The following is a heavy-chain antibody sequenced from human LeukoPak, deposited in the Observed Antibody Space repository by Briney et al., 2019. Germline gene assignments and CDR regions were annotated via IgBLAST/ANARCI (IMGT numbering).Heavy chain of an antibody. J-gene: IGHJ4*02. Sequence: PGGSLRLSCAASRFTFSSYSINWVRQAPGKGLEWVSYISSSGYTIYYADSVKGRFTISRDNAKNSLYLQMNSLRAEDTAVYYCAKETAYSSSWYSAYYFDYWGQGTLVTVSS. D-gene: IGHD6-13*01. CDR1: RFTFSSYS. V-gene: IGHV3-48*04. CDR3: AKETAYSSSWYSAYYFDY. CDR2: ISSSGYTI.